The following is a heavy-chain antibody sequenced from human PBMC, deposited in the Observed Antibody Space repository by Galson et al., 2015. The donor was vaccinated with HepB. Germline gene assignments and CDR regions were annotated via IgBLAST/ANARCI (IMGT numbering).Heavy chain of an antibody. CDR3: ARDLGTTVTTDWFDP. D-gene: IGHD4-11*01. J-gene: IGHJ5*02. Sequence: LRLSCAASGFTFSSYGMHWVRQAPGKGLEWVAVIWYDGSNKYYADSVKGRFTISRDNSKNTLYLQMNSLRAEDTAVYYCARDLGTTVTTDWFDPWGQGTLVTVSS. CDR2: IWYDGSNK. V-gene: IGHV3-33*01. CDR1: GFTFSSYG.